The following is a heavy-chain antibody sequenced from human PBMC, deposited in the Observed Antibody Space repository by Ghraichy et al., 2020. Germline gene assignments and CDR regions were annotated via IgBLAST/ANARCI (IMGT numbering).Heavy chain of an antibody. CDR3: ARGSDTAMVPRYWYFDP. CDR2: INPNSGGT. CDR1: GYTFTGYY. D-gene: IGHD5-18*01. Sequence: ASVKVSCKASGYTFTGYYMHWVRQAPGQGLEWMGWINPNSGGTNYAQKFQGWVTMTRDTSIRTAYMELSRLRSDDTAVYYCARGSDTAMVPRYWYFDPWGRGTLVTVSS. J-gene: IGHJ2*01. V-gene: IGHV1-2*04.